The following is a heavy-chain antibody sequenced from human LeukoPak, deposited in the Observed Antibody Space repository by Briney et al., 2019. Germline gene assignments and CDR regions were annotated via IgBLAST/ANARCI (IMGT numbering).Heavy chain of an antibody. CDR1: GFTFSSYA. D-gene: IGHD3-22*01. V-gene: IGHV4-34*01. CDR2: INHSGST. Sequence: GSLRLSCAASGFTFSSYAMHWIRQPPGKGLEWIGEINHSGSTNYNPSLKSRVTISVDTSKNQFSLKLSSVTAADTAVYYCARESFNRIVVAGTDAFDIWGQGTMVTVSS. J-gene: IGHJ3*02. CDR3: ARESFNRIVVAGTDAFDI.